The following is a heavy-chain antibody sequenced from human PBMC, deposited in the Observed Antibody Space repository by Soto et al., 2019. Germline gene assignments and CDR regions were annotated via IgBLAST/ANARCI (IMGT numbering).Heavy chain of an antibody. CDR2: IYWDDDK. V-gene: IGHV2-5*02. Sequence: QITLRESGPTLVQPTQTLTLTCTLSGVSLSTSGEGVGWIRQPPGKALEWLALIYWDDDKRFSPSLKSRLAITRALSKSQVVMTMTEMAPEDTAIYYCAHRERTVVVGAPFDLWGQGSQVTVSS. CDR3: AHRERTVVVGAPFDL. D-gene: IGHD2-15*01. CDR1: GVSLSTSGEG. J-gene: IGHJ4*02.